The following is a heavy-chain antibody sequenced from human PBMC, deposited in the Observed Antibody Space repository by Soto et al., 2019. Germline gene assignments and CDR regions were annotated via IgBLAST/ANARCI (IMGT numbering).Heavy chain of an antibody. Sequence: EVQLVESGGGLVQPGRSLRLSCAASGFTFDDYAMHWVRPDPGKGLEWVSGISWNSGSIGYADSVKGRFTISRDNAKTSLYLQMNSLRAEDTALYYCATEMEWAMVRGVTNTNFDYCGQGTLVTVAS. CDR3: ATEMEWAMVRGVTNTNFDY. CDR1: GFTFDDYA. D-gene: IGHD3-10*01. V-gene: IGHV3-9*01. CDR2: ISWNSGSI. J-gene: IGHJ4*02.